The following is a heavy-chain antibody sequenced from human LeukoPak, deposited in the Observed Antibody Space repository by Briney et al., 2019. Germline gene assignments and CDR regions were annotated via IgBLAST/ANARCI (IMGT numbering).Heavy chain of an antibody. CDR1: GFTVSSNY. D-gene: IGHD5-24*01. CDR2: IYSGGST. V-gene: IGHV3-53*01. J-gene: IGHJ4*02. Sequence: GGSLRLSCAASGFTVSSNYMSWVRQAPGKGLEWVSIIYSGGSTYYADSVKGRFTISRDNSRNTLYLQMNSLGAEDTAVYYCASTGRWLQFPFDYWGQGTLVTVSS. CDR3: ASTGRWLQFPFDY.